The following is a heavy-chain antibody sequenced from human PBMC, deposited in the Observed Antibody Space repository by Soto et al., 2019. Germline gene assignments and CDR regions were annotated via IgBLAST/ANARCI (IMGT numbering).Heavy chain of an antibody. Sequence: EVQLVESGGGLVQPGGSLRLSCAVSGFNFNNYRMSWVRQAPGKGLEWVATIKEDGSERYYVPSVRGRFTISRDNAKNSLSLHMNSLRADDTAVYYCASLKVGSDWDFWGQGTLVNVSS. V-gene: IGHV3-7*03. CDR1: GFNFNNYR. CDR3: ASLKVGSDWDF. D-gene: IGHD6-19*01. J-gene: IGHJ4*02. CDR2: IKEDGSER.